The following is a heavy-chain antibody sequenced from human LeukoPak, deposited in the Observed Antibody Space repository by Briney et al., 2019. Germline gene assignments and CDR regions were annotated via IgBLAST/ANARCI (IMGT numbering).Heavy chain of an antibody. CDR3: AKSGDIRPPYYDYYMDV. Sequence: PGGSLRLSCAASGFTFSSYAMSWVRQAPGKGLEWVSAISGSGGSTYYADSVKGRFTISRDNSKNTLYLQMNSLRAEDTAVYYCAKSGDIRPPYYDYYMDVWGKGTTVTVSS. V-gene: IGHV3-23*01. J-gene: IGHJ6*03. CDR2: ISGSGGST. CDR1: GFTFSSYA.